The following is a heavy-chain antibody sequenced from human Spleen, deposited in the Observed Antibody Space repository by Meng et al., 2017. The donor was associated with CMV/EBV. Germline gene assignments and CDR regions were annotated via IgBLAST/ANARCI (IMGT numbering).Heavy chain of an antibody. Sequence: GESLKISCAASGFPFSAYSMNWVRHAPGKGLEWVSSISSSSSYIYYADSVKGRFTISRDNAKNSLYLQMNNLRAEDTAVYYCARELSSEYSSSWGYYYGMDVWGQGTTVTVSS. CDR2: ISSSSSYI. D-gene: IGHD6-13*01. CDR3: ARELSSEYSSSWGYYYGMDV. V-gene: IGHV3-21*01. CDR1: GFPFSAYS. J-gene: IGHJ6*02.